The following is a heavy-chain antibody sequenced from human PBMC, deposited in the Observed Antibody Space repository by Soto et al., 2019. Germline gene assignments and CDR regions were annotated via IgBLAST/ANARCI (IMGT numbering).Heavy chain of an antibody. V-gene: IGHV4-59*01. J-gene: IGHJ5*02. CDR2: IYNGGTT. CDR3: ARGGPSSKWLDP. CDR1: GDSISSYY. Sequence: PSETLSLTCTVSGDSISSYYWSWVRQPPGKRPEWIAYIYNGGTTNYNPSLKSRLTISLDTSKNQFSLKLSSVTAADTAVYFCARGGPSSKWLDPWGQGIQVTVSS.